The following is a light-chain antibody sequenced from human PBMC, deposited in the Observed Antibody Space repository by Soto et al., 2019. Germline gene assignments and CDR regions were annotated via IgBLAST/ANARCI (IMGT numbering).Light chain of an antibody. CDR2: GAS. CDR1: QSVRSY. J-gene: IGKJ1*01. CDR3: QQYGSSGT. V-gene: IGKV3-20*01. Sequence: EIVLTQSPATLSLSPGERATLSCRASQSVRSYLAWYQQKPGQAPRLLIFGASSRATGIPDKFSGSGSGTDFTLTISRLEPEDFAVYYCQQYGSSGTFGQGTKVDIK.